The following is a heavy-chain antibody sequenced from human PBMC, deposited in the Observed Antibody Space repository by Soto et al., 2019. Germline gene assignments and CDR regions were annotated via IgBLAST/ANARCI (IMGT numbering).Heavy chain of an antibody. CDR3: ARNKVVYAPTGMDV. CDR1: GFTFRSHW. Sequence: PGGSLRLSCVASGFTFRSHWMHWVRQSPGKGLVWVSQINSDGSSANYADSVKGRFTISRDNAKNSLYLQMNSLRAEDTAVYYCARNKVVYAPTGMDVWGQGTTVTVSS. D-gene: IGHD2-8*02. V-gene: IGHV3-74*01. J-gene: IGHJ6*02. CDR2: INSDGSSA.